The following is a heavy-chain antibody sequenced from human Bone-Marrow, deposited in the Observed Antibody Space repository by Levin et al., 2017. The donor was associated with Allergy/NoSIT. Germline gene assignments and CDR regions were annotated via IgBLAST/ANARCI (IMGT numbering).Heavy chain of an antibody. D-gene: IGHD3-10*01. CDR1: GFSFSSHA. CDR3: TKGREITMVRGTNFDY. Sequence: GGSLRLSCVASGFSFSSHAMNWVRQAPGKGLEWVSTINRSGVDTFYADSVKGRFTISRDNSKKTLYLQMNSLRAEDTAVYYCTKGREITMVRGTNFDYWGQGTLVTVSS. J-gene: IGHJ4*02. V-gene: IGHV3-23*01. CDR2: INRSGVDT.